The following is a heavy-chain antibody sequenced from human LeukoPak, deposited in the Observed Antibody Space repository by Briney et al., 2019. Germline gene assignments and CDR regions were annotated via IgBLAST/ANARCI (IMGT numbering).Heavy chain of an antibody. CDR1: GVSISSYY. CDR2: IYYSGNT. V-gene: IGHV4-59*01. D-gene: IGHD4-17*01. CDR3: ARGTLTRGYYYNYYMDV. Sequence: PSETLSLTCTVSGVSISSYYWSWIRQSPGKGLEWIGYIYYSGNTNYNPSLKSRVTISGDTSKNQFSLVLSSVTAADTAVYFCARGTLTRGYYYNYYMDVWGKGTTVTVSS. J-gene: IGHJ6*03.